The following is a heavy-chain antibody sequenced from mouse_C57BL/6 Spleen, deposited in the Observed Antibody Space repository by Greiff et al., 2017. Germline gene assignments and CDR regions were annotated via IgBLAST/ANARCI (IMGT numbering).Heavy chain of an antibody. Sequence: EVKLVESGGGLVKPGGSLKLSCAASGFTFSSYTMSWVRQTPEKRLAWVATISGGGGNTYYPDSVKGRFTISRDNAKNTLYLQMSSLRSEDTAWYYWARLLYYYGRSYDAMDYWGQGTSVTVSS. D-gene: IGHD1-1*01. CDR1: GFTFSSYT. CDR3: ARLLYYYGRSYDAMDY. V-gene: IGHV5-9*01. J-gene: IGHJ4*01. CDR2: ISGGGGNT.